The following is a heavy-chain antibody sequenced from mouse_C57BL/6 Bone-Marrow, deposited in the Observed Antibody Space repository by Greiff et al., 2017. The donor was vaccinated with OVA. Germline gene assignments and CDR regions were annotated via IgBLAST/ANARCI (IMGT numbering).Heavy chain of an antibody. J-gene: IGHJ3*01. D-gene: IGHD1-1*01. Sequence: QVQLQQSGAELARPGASVKLSCKASGYTFTSYGISWVKQRPGQGLEWIGEIYPRSGNTYYNEKFKGKATLTADKSSSTAYMELRSLTSEDSAVYFCARGPHYYGSSSWFAYWGQGTLVTVSA. CDR2: IYPRSGNT. CDR3: ARGPHYYGSSSWFAY. CDR1: GYTFTSYG. V-gene: IGHV1-81*01.